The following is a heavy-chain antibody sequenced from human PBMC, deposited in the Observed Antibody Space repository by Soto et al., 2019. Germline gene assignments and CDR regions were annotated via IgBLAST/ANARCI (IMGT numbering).Heavy chain of an antibody. D-gene: IGHD6-13*01. CDR2: IYHSGST. Sequence: QVQLQESGPGLVKPSGTLSLTCAVSGGSISSSNWWSWVRQPPGKRLEWIGEIYHSGSTNYNPSLKSRVTISVDKSKNQFSLKLSSVTAADTAVYYCARDIGYSSSWYAVGYWGQGTLVTVSS. J-gene: IGHJ4*02. CDR1: GGSISSSNW. V-gene: IGHV4-4*02. CDR3: ARDIGYSSSWYAVGY.